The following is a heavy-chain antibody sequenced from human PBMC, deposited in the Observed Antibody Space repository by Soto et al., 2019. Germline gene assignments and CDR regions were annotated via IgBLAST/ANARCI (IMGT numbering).Heavy chain of an antibody. D-gene: IGHD7-27*01. CDR2: IYYSGST. J-gene: IGHJ4*02. CDR3: VRELGLAY. V-gene: IGHV4-30-4*01. Sequence: SETLSLTCTVSGGSISSGDYYWSWIRQPPGKGLEWIGYIYYSGSTYYNPSLKSRVTISVDTSKNQFSLNLSSVTAADTAVYYCVRELGLAYWGQGALVTVSS. CDR1: GGSISSGDYY.